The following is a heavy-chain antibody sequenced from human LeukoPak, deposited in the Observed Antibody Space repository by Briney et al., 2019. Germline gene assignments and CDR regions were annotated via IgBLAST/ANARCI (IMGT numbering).Heavy chain of an antibody. CDR2: LSGSDGAT. J-gene: IGHJ4*02. CDR3: AKEVAGPGATLDY. D-gene: IGHD6-13*01. V-gene: IGHV3-23*01. Sequence: GGSLRLSCAASGFTFTSYTMTWVRQAPGRGLEWVSALSGSDGATYYADSVKGRFTISRDNSKNTLYLQMNSLRAEDTAVYYCAKEVAGPGATLDYWGQGTLVTVSS. CDR1: GFTFTSYT.